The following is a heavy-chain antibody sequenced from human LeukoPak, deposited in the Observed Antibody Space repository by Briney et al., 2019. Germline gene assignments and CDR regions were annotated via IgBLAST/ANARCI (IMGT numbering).Heavy chain of an antibody. D-gene: IGHD3-9*01. Sequence: GGSLRLSCAASGFTFSSYWMSWVRQAPGKGLEWVANIKQDGSEKYYVDSVKGRFTISRDNAKNSLYLQMNSLRAEDTAVYYCARGLPDYDILTGYYNPYHFDYWGQGTLVTVSS. CDR2: IKQDGSEK. J-gene: IGHJ4*02. CDR3: ARGLPDYDILTGYYNPYHFDY. CDR1: GFTFSSYW. V-gene: IGHV3-7*01.